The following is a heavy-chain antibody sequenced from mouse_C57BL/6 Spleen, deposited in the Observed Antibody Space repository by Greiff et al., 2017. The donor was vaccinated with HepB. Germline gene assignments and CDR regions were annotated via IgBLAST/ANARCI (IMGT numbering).Heavy chain of an antibody. J-gene: IGHJ1*03. CDR1: EYEFPSHD. V-gene: IGHV5-2*01. CDR2: INSDGGST. D-gene: IGHD2-5*01. CDR3: ARQDSNYWYFDV. Sequence: EVKLMESGGGLVQPGESLKLSCESNEYEFPSHDMSWVRKTPEKRLELVAAINSDGGSTYYPDPMERRFIISRDNTKKTLYLQMSSLRSEDTALYYCARQDSNYWYFDVWGTGTTVTVSS.